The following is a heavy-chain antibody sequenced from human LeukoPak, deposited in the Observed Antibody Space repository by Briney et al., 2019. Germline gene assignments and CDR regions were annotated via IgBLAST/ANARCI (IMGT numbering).Heavy chain of an antibody. J-gene: IGHJ4*02. CDR2: IYYSGST. Sequence: SETLSLTCTVSGGSISSSSYYWGWILQPPGKGLEWIGSIYYSGSTYYNPSLKSRVTISVDTSKNQFSLKLSSVTAADTAVYYCARGPFTYQLPYFDYWGQGTLVTVSS. D-gene: IGHD2-2*01. CDR3: ARGPFTYQLPYFDY. V-gene: IGHV4-39*07. CDR1: GGSISSSSYY.